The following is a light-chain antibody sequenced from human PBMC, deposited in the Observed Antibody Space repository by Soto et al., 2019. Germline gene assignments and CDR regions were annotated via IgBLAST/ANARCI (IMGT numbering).Light chain of an antibody. J-gene: IGKJ1*01. V-gene: IGKV1-5*03. CDR2: KAS. CDR1: QNIYTW. CDR3: QQYYDFRT. Sequence: DIQMTQSPSTLSASVGDRVTITCRASQNIYTWLAWYQQKPGKAPNVLIFKASNVETGVPSRFSGNGSGTEFSLTISSLQPDDFATYYCQQYYDFRTFGQGTKVEIK.